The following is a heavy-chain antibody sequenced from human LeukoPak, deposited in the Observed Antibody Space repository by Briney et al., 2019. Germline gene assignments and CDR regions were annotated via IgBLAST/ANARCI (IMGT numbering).Heavy chain of an antibody. J-gene: IGHJ4*02. CDR3: AREQRVHYYDSSGYLDY. D-gene: IGHD3-22*01. CDR2: IYSDGST. CDR1: GFTVSANY. Sequence: GGSLRLSCTASGFTVSANYMSWVRQAPGKGLGWVSIIYSDGSTYDADSVKGRFTISRDNSKNTLYLQMNSLRAEDTAVYYCAREQRVHYYDSSGYLDYWGQGTLVTVSS. V-gene: IGHV3-66*01.